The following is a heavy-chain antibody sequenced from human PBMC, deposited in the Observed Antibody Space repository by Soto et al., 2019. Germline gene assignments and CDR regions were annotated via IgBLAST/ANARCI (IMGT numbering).Heavy chain of an antibody. CDR2: ISGSGGST. J-gene: IGHJ4*02. Sequence: GGSLRLSCAASGFTFSSYAMSWVRQAPGKGLEWVSAISGSGGSTYYADSVKGRFTISRDNSKNTLYLQMNSLRAEDTAVYYCVNDSYGRSWCPVDYWGKGTLVTVSS. V-gene: IGHV3-23*01. CDR1: GFTFSSYA. D-gene: IGHD6-13*01. CDR3: VNDSYGRSWCPVDY.